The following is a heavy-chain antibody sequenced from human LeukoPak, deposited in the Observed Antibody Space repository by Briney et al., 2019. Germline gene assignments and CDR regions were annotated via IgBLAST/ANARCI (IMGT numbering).Heavy chain of an antibody. Sequence: GGSLRLSCAASGFIFSSYWMHWVRQVAGKGMVWVSRINTDGSTTSYADSVKGRFTISRDNAKNTLYLQMNSLRAEDTAVYYCAREKMGCSRTSCYMTTADFWGQGTLVTVSS. CDR2: INTDGSTT. CDR1: GFIFSSYW. J-gene: IGHJ4*02. CDR3: AREKMGCSRTSCYMTTADF. V-gene: IGHV3-74*01. D-gene: IGHD2-2*02.